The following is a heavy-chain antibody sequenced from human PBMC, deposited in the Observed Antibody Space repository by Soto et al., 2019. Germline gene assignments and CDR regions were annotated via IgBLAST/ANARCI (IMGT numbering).Heavy chain of an antibody. CDR2: IYYSGCT. D-gene: IGHD2-8*01. CDR3: ARDLKWSYYGMDV. Sequence: VQLQESGPGLVKPSETLSLTCTVSGGSISSYYWSWIRQPPGKGLEWIGYIYYSGCTNYNPSLKSRVPISVDTSKNQFSLKLSSVTAADTAVYYCARDLKWSYYGMDVWGQGTTVTVSS. J-gene: IGHJ6*02. V-gene: IGHV4-59*01. CDR1: GGSISSYY.